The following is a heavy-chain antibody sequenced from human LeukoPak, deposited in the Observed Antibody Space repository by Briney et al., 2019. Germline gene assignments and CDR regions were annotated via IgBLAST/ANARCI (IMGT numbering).Heavy chain of an antibody. V-gene: IGHV4-38-2*01. CDR2: IYHSGST. J-gene: IGHJ4*02. D-gene: IGHD6-6*01. Sequence: PSETLSLTCAVSGYSINSGYYWGWIRQPPGKGLEWIGSIYHSGSTYYNPSLKSRVTISVDTSKNQFSLKLSSVTAADTAVYYCARSSIAARGTXDYXGQGXLVTVX. CDR3: ARSSIAARGTXDY. CDR1: GYSINSGYY.